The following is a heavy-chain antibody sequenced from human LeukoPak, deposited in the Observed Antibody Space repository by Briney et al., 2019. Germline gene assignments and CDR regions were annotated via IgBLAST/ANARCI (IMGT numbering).Heavy chain of an antibody. CDR2: IYTSGST. J-gene: IGHJ4*02. D-gene: IGHD5-18*01. V-gene: IGHV4-4*07. CDR1: GGSISSYY. CDR3: ARDPLGGGYSYGPYFDY. Sequence: SETLSLTCTVSGGSISSYYWSWIRQPAGKGLEWIGRIYTSGSTNYNPSLKSRVTMSVDTSKNQFSLKLSSVTAAATAVYYCARDPLGGGYSYGPYFDYWGQGTLVTVSS.